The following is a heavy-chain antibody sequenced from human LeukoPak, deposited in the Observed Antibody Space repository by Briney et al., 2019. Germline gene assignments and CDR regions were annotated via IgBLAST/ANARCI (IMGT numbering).Heavy chain of an antibody. CDR1: GYTFTSYY. CDR2: INPSGGST. V-gene: IGHV1-46*01. CDR3: ASFSCCSSTSCYPHDAFDI. J-gene: IGHJ3*02. Sequence: ASVKVSCKASGYTFTSYYMHWVRQAPGQGLEWMGIINPSGGSTSYAQKFQGRVTMTRDTSTSTVYMELSSLRSEDAAVYYCASFSCCSSTSCYPHDAFDIWGQGTMVTVSS. D-gene: IGHD2-2*01.